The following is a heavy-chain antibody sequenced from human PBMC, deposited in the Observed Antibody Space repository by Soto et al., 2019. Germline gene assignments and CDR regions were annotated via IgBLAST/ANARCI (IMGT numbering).Heavy chain of an antibody. CDR1: GYSISSSNW. CDR3: ARTPYSNPSYYYYYMDV. J-gene: IGHJ6*03. D-gene: IGHD4-4*01. V-gene: IGHV4-28*01. Sequence: QVQLQESGPGLVKPSDTLSLTCAVSGYSISSSNWWGWIRQPPGKGLEWIGYIYYSGSTYYNPSLKSRVTMSVDTSKNQLSLKLSSVTAVDTAVYYCARTPYSNPSYYYYYMDVWGKGTTVTVSS. CDR2: IYYSGST.